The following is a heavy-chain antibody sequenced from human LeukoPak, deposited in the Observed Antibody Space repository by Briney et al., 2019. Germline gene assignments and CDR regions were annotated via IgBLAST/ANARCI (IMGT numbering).Heavy chain of an antibody. J-gene: IGHJ4*02. Sequence: SGRSLRLSCRTSGFTFGDYAMSWVRQATGEGLEWVGFIGGKASGGKTDYAASVKGRFTISRDDSKSIAYLQMNSLKTEDTALYYCARGRGVSSRSFEYWGQGTLVTVSS. CDR2: IGGKASGGKT. D-gene: IGHD1-26*01. V-gene: IGHV3-49*04. CDR1: GFTFGDYA. CDR3: ARGRGVSSRSFEY.